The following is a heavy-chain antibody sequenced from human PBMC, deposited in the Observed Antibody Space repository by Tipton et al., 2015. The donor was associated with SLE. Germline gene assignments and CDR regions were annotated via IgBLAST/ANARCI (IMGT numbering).Heavy chain of an antibody. CDR3: ARGIAVAAAFDI. V-gene: IGHV5-51*03. CDR1: GYTFTTSW. D-gene: IGHD6-19*01. J-gene: IGHJ3*02. Sequence: VQLVQSGAEVKKPGESLKISCKSSGYTFTTSWIAWVRQMPGKGLEWMGIIYPGDSDTRYSPSFQGQVTISADKSISSAYLQWSSLKASDTAIYYCARGIAVAAAFDIWGQGTMVTVSS. CDR2: IYPGDSDT.